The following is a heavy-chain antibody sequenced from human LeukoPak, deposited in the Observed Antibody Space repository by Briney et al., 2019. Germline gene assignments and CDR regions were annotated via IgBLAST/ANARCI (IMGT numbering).Heavy chain of an antibody. Sequence: SETLSLTCAVSGGSISSSNWWSWVRQPPGKGLEWIGEINHSGSTNYNPSLKRRVTISVDTSKNQFSLKLSSVTAADTAVYYCARDSVFDYWGQGTLVTVSS. D-gene: IGHD3-10*02. CDR1: GGSISSSNW. CDR3: ARDSVFDY. J-gene: IGHJ4*02. V-gene: IGHV4-4*02. CDR2: INHSGST.